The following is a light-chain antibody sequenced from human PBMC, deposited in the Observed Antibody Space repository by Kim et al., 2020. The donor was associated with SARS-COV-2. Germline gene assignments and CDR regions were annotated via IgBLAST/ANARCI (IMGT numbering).Light chain of an antibody. CDR1: QSVGTF. J-gene: IGKJ1*01. Sequence: LSPGERAPLTCRASQSVGTFLGWYQQKPGQAPRLLIYDASNRATGIPARFSGSGSGTDFTLTIASLEPEDFAVYYCHQRSLRPRTFGQGTKVDIK. CDR3: HQRSLRPRT. CDR2: DAS. V-gene: IGKV3-11*01.